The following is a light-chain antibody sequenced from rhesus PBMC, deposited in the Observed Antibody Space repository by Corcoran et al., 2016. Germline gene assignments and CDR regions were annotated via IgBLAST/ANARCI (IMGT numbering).Light chain of an antibody. CDR2: EVS. V-gene: IGLV2-32*02. J-gene: IGLJ1*01. Sequence: QAALTQPRSVSGSPGQSVTISCTGTSSDIGGYNYVSWYQQHPGTAPTLMIYEVSKRPSGVSDRFSCSKSGNTASLTIAGRQAEDEADYYCSSYAGSNTYIFGAGTRLTVL. CDR3: SSYAGSNTYI. CDR1: SSDIGGYNY.